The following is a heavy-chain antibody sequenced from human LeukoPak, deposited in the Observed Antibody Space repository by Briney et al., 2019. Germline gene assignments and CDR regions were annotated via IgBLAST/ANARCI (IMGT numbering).Heavy chain of an antibody. CDR1: GYSFMTYW. D-gene: IGHD3-22*01. CDR3: ARLSMIDTFDI. J-gene: IGHJ3*02. CDR2: IYPDDSDT. Sequence: GESLKISCKASGYSFMTYWIGWVRQMPGKGLEWMGVIYPDDSDTKYSPSFQDQVTISADKSISTAYLQWSSLKASDTAMYYCARLSMIDTFDIWGLGTMVTVS. V-gene: IGHV5-51*01.